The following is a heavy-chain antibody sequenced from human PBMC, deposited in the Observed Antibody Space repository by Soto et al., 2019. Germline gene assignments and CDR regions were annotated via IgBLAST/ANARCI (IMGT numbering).Heavy chain of an antibody. CDR1: GFTFSSYS. CDR2: ISSSSSTI. Sequence: EVQLVESGGGLVQPGGSLRLPCAASGFTFSSYSMNWVRQAPGKGLEWVSYISSSSSTIYYADSVKGRFTISRDNAKNSLYLQMNSLRAEDTAVYYCATDIVVVVAATTDYWGQGTLVTVSS. D-gene: IGHD2-15*01. CDR3: ATDIVVVVAATTDY. V-gene: IGHV3-48*01. J-gene: IGHJ4*02.